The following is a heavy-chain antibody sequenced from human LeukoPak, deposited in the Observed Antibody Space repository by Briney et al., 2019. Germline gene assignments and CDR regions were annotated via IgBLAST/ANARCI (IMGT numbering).Heavy chain of an antibody. CDR3: AKLPRYCSSTSCYPFDY. D-gene: IGHD2-2*01. Sequence: GGSLRLSCAASGFTFSSYAMSWVRQAPGKGLEWVSAISGSGGSTYYADSVKGRLTISRDNSKNTLYLQMNSLRAEDTAVYYCAKLPRYCSSTSCYPFDYWGQGTLVTVSS. CDR1: GFTFSSYA. CDR2: ISGSGGST. V-gene: IGHV3-23*01. J-gene: IGHJ4*02.